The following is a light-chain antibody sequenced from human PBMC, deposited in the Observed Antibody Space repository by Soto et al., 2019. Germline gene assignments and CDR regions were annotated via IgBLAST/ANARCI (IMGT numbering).Light chain of an antibody. J-gene: IGLJ1*01. CDR3: SSYAGSNNPGV. Sequence: QSALTQPRSASGSPGQSVTISCTGTISDVGGYDYVSWYQQHPGKAPKLMIFDVSKRPSGVPDRFSGSKSGNTASLTVSGLQAEDEADYHCSSYAGSNNPGVFGTGTKVTVL. CDR1: ISDVGGYDY. CDR2: DVS. V-gene: IGLV2-8*01.